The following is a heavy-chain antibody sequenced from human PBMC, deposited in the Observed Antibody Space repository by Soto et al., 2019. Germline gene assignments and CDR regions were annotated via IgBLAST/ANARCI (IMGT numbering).Heavy chain of an antibody. D-gene: IGHD3-22*01. CDR3: ARVGPAHYYDSSGYYSPLDY. V-gene: IGHV1-69*01. J-gene: IGHJ4*02. CDR1: GDTFSSYA. CDR2: IIPMFGTA. Sequence: QVQLVQSGAEVKKPGSSVKVSCKASGDTFSSYAINWVRQAPGQGLEWMGGIIPMFGTANYAQKFKGRVTITAGESTSTVYMELSSLRYVVTAVYYCARVGPAHYYDSSGYYSPLDYWGQGTLVTVSS.